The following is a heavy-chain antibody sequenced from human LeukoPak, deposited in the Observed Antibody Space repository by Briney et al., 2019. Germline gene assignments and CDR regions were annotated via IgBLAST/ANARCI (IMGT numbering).Heavy chain of an antibody. CDR2: IYYSGST. Sequence: KTSETLSLTCTVSGGSISSYYWSWIRQPPGKGLEWIGCIYYSGSTNYNPSLKSRVTISVDTSKNQFSLKLSSVTAADTAVYYCARGYTYYDFWSGFLPWGQGTLVTVSS. J-gene: IGHJ4*02. V-gene: IGHV4-59*01. CDR1: GGSISSYY. D-gene: IGHD3-3*01. CDR3: ARGYTYYDFWSGFLP.